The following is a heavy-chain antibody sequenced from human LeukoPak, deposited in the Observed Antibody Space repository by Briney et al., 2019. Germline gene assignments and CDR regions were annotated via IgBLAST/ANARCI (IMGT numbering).Heavy chain of an antibody. J-gene: IGHJ4*02. CDR2: YECDGSRI. Sequence: GGPLRLSCAASGFTFKNYWMHWVRQAPGKGLVGVSRYECDGSRIPYADFVKDQFTISRYNAKKMLYLQMTSLTVEDTAVYYCARDQPDYWGQGTLVTVSS. V-gene: IGHV3-74*03. CDR1: GFTFKNYW. CDR3: ARDQPDY.